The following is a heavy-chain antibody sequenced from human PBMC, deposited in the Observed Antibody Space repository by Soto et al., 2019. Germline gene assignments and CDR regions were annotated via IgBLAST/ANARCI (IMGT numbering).Heavy chain of an antibody. V-gene: IGHV3-21*01. D-gene: IGHD2-2*02. CDR1: GFTFSTYS. J-gene: IGHJ6*02. CDR2: ISSRSDI. Sequence: GGSLRLSCVGSGFTFSTYSINWVRQAPGKGLEWVSSISSRSDIYYADLVKGRFTISRDNAKNSVSLQMNSLRAEDTAVYYCAREYTAWPVAYGLDVWGQGTTVTVSS. CDR3: AREYTAWPVAYGLDV.